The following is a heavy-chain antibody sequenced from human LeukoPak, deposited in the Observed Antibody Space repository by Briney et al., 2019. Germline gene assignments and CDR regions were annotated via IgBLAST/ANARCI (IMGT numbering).Heavy chain of an antibody. J-gene: IGHJ3*01. CDR1: GFTVNNNY. CDR2: NSGGST. Sequence: GGSLRLSCAVSGFTVNNNYMSWVRQAPGKGLEWVSVNSGGSTYYADSVKGRFTISRDNSKSTLYLQMNSLRVEDTAEYFCGRDPNGDYVGAFEFWGQGTKVAVSS. D-gene: IGHD3-16*01. V-gene: IGHV3-53*01. CDR3: GRDPNGDYVGAFEF.